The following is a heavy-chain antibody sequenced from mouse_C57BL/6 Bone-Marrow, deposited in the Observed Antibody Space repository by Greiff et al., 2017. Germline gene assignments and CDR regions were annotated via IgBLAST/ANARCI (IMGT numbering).Heavy chain of an antibody. D-gene: IGHD1-1*01. V-gene: IGHV5-16*01. CDR3: ARDYGSSYWYFDV. J-gene: IGHJ1*03. CDR1: GFTFSDYY. Sequence: EVNLVDSEGGLVQPGSSMKLSCTASGFTFSDYYMAWVRQVPEKGLEWVANINYDGSSTYYLDSLKSRFIISRDNAKNILYLQMSSLKSEDTATYYCARDYGSSYWYFDVWGTGTTVTVSS. CDR2: INYDGSST.